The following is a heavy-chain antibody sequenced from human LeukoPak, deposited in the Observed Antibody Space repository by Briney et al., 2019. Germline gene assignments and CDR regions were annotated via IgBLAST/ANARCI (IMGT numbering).Heavy chain of an antibody. CDR1: GYTLTELS. Sequence: SVKVSCKVSGYTLTELSMHWVRQAPGKGLEWMGGFDPEDGETIYAQKFQGRVTMTEDTSTDTAYMELSSLRSEDTAVYYCATQGLLGNWFDPWGQGTLVTVS. CDR2: FDPEDGET. V-gene: IGHV1-24*01. J-gene: IGHJ5*02. CDR3: ATQGLLGNWFDP.